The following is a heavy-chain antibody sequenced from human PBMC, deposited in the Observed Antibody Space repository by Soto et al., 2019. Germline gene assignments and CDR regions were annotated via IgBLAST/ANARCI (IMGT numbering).Heavy chain of an antibody. J-gene: IGHJ1*01. CDR2: ISYDGSNK. V-gene: IGHV3-30-3*01. Sequence: VQLVESGGGVVQPGRSLRLSCAASGFTFSSYAMHWVRQAPGKGLEWVAVISYDGSNKYYADSVKGRFTISIENSKNTLYLQMNGLIAEDTAVYYCARDEGMATLNYWGQRTLVTVSS. D-gene: IGHD5-12*01. CDR1: GFTFSSYA. CDR3: ARDEGMATLNY.